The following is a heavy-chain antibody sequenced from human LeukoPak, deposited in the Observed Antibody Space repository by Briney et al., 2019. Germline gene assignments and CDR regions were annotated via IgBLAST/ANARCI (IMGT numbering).Heavy chain of an antibody. J-gene: IGHJ4*02. CDR3: ARDLSSGRYYYFAY. D-gene: IGHD6-19*01. Sequence: PSETLSLTCTVSGGSISSYSWSWIRQPPGKGLEWIGYIYYSGSTNYNPSLKSRVTISIDTSKNQFSLKLSSVTAADTAVYYCARDLSSGRYYYFAYWGQGTLVTVSS. V-gene: IGHV4-59*12. CDR2: IYYSGST. CDR1: GGSISSYS.